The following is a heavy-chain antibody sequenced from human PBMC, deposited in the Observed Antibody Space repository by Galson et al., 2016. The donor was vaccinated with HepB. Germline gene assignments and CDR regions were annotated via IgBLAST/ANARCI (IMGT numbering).Heavy chain of an antibody. Sequence: SLRLSCASSGFTFRSYAMNWVRQVPGKGLEWVSGISGGGATTYYADSVKGRFTISRDNTKNTLYLQMNSLRAEDTAVYYCAKGCGDYGGDFVFDYWGQGSLVTVSS. J-gene: IGHJ4*01. V-gene: IGHV3-23*01. D-gene: IGHD4-23*01. CDR2: ISGGGATT. CDR1: GFTFRSYA. CDR3: AKGCGDYGGDFVFDY.